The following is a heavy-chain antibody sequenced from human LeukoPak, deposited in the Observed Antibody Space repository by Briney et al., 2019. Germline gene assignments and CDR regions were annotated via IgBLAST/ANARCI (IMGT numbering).Heavy chain of an antibody. D-gene: IGHD5-18*01. J-gene: IGHJ4*02. Sequence: SETLSLTCAVSGGSISSSNWWSWVRQPPGKGLEWIGEIYHSGSTNYNPSLKSRVTISVDKSKNQFSLKLSSVTAADTAVYYCARGGIQLWLAFYYWGQGTLVTVSS. CDR1: GGSISSSNW. CDR3: ARGGIQLWLAFYY. V-gene: IGHV4-4*02. CDR2: IYHSGST.